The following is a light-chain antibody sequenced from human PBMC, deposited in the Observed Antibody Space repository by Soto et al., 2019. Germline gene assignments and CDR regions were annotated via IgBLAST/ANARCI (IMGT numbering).Light chain of an antibody. CDR3: QQYGSSGT. J-gene: IGKJ1*01. CDR2: GAS. V-gene: IGKV3-20*01. Sequence: EIVLTQSPVTLSLSPVERSTLSCMASQSVSNNYLAWYQQKPGQAPRLLIYGASNRATGIPDRFSGSGSGTDFTLTISRLEPEDFAVYYCQQYGSSGTFGQGTKVDTK. CDR1: QSVSNNY.